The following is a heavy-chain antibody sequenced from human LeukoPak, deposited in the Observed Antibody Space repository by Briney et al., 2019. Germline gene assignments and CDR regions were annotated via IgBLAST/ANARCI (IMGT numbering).Heavy chain of an antibody. Sequence: SETLSLTCAVYGGSFSGYYWSWIRQPPGKGLEWIGEINHSGSANYNPSLKSRGTISLDTSKNQFSLKLSSVTAADTAVYYCARGQGTVTTHWGQGTLVTVSS. D-gene: IGHD4-17*01. CDR2: INHSGSA. J-gene: IGHJ4*02. V-gene: IGHV4-34*01. CDR3: ARGQGTVTTH. CDR1: GGSFSGYY.